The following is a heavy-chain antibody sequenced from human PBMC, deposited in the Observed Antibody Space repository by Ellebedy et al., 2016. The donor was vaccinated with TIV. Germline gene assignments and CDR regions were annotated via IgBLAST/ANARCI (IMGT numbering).Heavy chain of an antibody. CDR2: MNPNSGNT. Sequence: ASVKVSXKASGYTFTSYDINWVRQATGQGLEWMGWMNPNSGNTGYAQKFQGRVTMTRNTSISTAYMEPSSLRSEDTAVYYCASLRYNWNYYYMDVWGKGTTVTVSS. CDR3: ASLRYNWNYYYMDV. J-gene: IGHJ6*03. V-gene: IGHV1-8*01. CDR1: GYTFTSYD. D-gene: IGHD1-20*01.